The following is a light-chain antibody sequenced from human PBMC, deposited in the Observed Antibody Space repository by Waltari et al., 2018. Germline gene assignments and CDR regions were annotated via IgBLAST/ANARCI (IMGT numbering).Light chain of an antibody. J-gene: IGLJ2*01. CDR2: EGN. CDR1: NRNVGRYNL. V-gene: IGLV2-23*03. CDR3: CSNVGSSVF. Sequence: QSALTQPASVSGSPGQSITISCTGSNRNVGRYNLVSWYQKHPGKAPKLLIYEGNRRPSGVSNRFSGSKSDNTASLTLSGLQAEDEADYYCCSNVGSSVFFGGGTKLTVL.